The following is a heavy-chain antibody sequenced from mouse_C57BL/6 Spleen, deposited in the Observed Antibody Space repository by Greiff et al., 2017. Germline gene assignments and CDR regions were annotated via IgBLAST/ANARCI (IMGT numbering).Heavy chain of an antibody. J-gene: IGHJ3*01. CDR1: GYTFTSYW. CDR2: IDPSDSYT. CDR3: ARSLDLRQETWFAD. Sequence: QVQLQQPGAELVMPGASVKLSCKASGYTFTSYWMHWVKQRPGQGLEWIGEIDPSDSYTNYNQKFKGKSTLTVDKSSSTAYMQLSSLTSDDSAVYLWARSLDLRQETWFADWGQGTLVTVSA. V-gene: IGHV1-69*01. D-gene: IGHD2-12*01.